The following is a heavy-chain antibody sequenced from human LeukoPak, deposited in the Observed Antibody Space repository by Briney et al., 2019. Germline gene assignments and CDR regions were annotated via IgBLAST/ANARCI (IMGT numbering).Heavy chain of an antibody. J-gene: IGHJ4*02. CDR3: AKKGITMVRGVMDY. D-gene: IGHD3-10*01. CDR1: GFTFSSYA. V-gene: IGHV3-23*01. CDR2: ISGSGGST. Sequence: PGGSLTLSCAASGFTFSSYAMSWVRQAPGKGLEWVSAISGSGGSTYYADSVKGRFTSSRDNSKNTLYLQMNSLRAEDTAVYYCAKKGITMVRGVMDYWGQGTLVTVSS.